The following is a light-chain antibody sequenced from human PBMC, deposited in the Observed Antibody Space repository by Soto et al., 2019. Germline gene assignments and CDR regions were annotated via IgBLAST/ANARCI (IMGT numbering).Light chain of an antibody. CDR3: SSCTTSSTLLWV. Sequence: QSALTQPASVSGSPGQSITISCTGTSSDVGGYKYVSWYQQYPGKAPKLMIYEVTNRPSGVSNRFSGSKSGNTASLTISGLQAEDEADYYCSSCTTSSTLLWVFGGGTKLTVL. CDR2: EVT. CDR1: SSDVGGYKY. J-gene: IGLJ3*02. V-gene: IGLV2-14*01.